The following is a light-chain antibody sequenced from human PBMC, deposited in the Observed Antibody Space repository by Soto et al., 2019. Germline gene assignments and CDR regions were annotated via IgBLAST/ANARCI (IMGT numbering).Light chain of an antibody. J-gene: IGKJ5*01. CDR3: QQYGTSEII. CDR2: DTS. CDR1: QSISTN. Sequence: EVVLTQSQGTLSLSPGDRATLSCRASQSISTNLAWYQQKPGQAPRLLIYDTSSRATGIPDRFSGSGSGTDFTLTISRLEPEDFSVFYCQQYGTSEIIFGQGTRLEIK. V-gene: IGKV3-20*01.